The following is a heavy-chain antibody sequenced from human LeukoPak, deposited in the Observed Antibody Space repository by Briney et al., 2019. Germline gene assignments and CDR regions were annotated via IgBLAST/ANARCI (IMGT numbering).Heavy chain of an antibody. Sequence: GGSLRLSCAASGFTFSSYSMSWVRQAPGKGLEWLSYISSGSSTIYYADSVKGRFTISRDNAKNSLYLQMNSLRDEDTAVYYCAKSSGWFLDYWGQGALVTVSS. CDR1: GFTFSSYS. CDR3: AKSSGWFLDY. J-gene: IGHJ4*02. V-gene: IGHV3-48*02. D-gene: IGHD6-19*01. CDR2: ISSGSSTI.